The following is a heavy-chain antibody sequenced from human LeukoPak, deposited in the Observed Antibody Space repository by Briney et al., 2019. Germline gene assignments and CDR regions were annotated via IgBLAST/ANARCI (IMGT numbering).Heavy chain of an antibody. CDR1: GFTFTSYG. V-gene: IGHV3-33*01. D-gene: IGHD6-19*01. Sequence: PGGSLRLSCAASGFTFTSYGMHWVRQAPGKGLEWVAVIWYDGSNKYYADSVKGRFTISRDNSKNTLYLQMNSLRAEDTAVYYCARDNAVAMRYYYGMDVWGQGTTVTVSS. CDR2: IWYDGSNK. CDR3: ARDNAVAMRYYYGMDV. J-gene: IGHJ6*02.